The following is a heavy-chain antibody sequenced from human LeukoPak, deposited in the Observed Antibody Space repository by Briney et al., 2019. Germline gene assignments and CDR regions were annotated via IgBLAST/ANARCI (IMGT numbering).Heavy chain of an antibody. CDR2: IYPGDSDT. Sequence: GESLKISGKGSGYSFTSYWIGWVRQMPGKGLEWMGIIYPGDSDTRYSPSFQGQVTISADMSISTAYLQWSSLKASDTAMYYCARPTAAGITGIDYWGQGTLVTVSS. D-gene: IGHD6-13*01. CDR3: ARPTAAGITGIDY. CDR1: GYSFTSYW. J-gene: IGHJ4*02. V-gene: IGHV5-51*01.